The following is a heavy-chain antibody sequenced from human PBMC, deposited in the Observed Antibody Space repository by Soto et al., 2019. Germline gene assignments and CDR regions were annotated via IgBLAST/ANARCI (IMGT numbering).Heavy chain of an antibody. CDR3: ARSWVTGKGGMGA. V-gene: IGHV1-18*01. D-gene: IGHD3-16*01. CDR2: INGYTGNT. CDR1: GYTFTSYG. Sequence: QVQLVQSGAEVKKPGASVEVSCKASGYTFTSYGFSWVRQAPGQGVEGTGWINGYTGNTHYAQKIQGRVTMTTDTSTSTAYMELWTLISDDTAVYYCARSWVTGKGGMGAWGQGTTVTVSS. J-gene: IGHJ6*02.